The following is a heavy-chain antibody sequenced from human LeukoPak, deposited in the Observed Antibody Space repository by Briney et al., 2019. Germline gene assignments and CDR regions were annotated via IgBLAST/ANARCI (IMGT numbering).Heavy chain of an antibody. CDR2: IWYGGSNK. CDR3: AKNGADCSSTSCYPGWGGIYYYMDV. V-gene: IGHV3-30*02. CDR1: GFTFSSYG. Sequence: PGGSLRLSCAASGFTFSSYGMHWVRQAPGKGLEWVAVIWYGGSNKYYADSVKGRFTISRDNSKNTLYLQMNSLRAEDTAVYYCAKNGADCSSTSCYPGWGGIYYYMDVWGKGTTVTVSS. J-gene: IGHJ6*03. D-gene: IGHD2-2*01.